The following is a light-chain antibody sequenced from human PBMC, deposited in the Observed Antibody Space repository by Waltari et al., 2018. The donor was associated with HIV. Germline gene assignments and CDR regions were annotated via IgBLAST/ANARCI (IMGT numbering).Light chain of an antibody. CDR1: SSDVGSYNV. J-gene: IGLJ1*01. CDR2: EVT. V-gene: IGLV2-23*02. CDR3: CSYAGRSTHV. Sequence: QSALTQPAPVSGSPGQSITISCTGTSSDVGSYNVSPWYQQHPGKAPKLMIYEVTNRPSGVSNRFSGSKSGNTASLTISGLQAEDEADYYCCSYAGRSTHVFGTGTKVTVL.